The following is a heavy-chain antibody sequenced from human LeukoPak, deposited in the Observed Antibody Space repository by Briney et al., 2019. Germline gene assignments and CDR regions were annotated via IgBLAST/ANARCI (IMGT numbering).Heavy chain of an antibody. Sequence: QTGGSLRLSCAASGVTFSSYWMSWVRQAPGKGLEWVSYISSSSSTIYYADSVKGRFTISRDNAKNSLYLQMNSLRDEDTAVYYCARIPQRAAAGGEGDYWGQGTLVTVSS. V-gene: IGHV3-48*02. J-gene: IGHJ4*02. CDR1: GVTFSSYW. D-gene: IGHD6-13*01. CDR2: ISSSSSTI. CDR3: ARIPQRAAAGGEGDY.